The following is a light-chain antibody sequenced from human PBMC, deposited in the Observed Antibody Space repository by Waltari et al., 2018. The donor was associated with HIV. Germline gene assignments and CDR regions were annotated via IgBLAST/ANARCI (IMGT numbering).Light chain of an antibody. CDR3: QQYGTSPWT. J-gene: IGKJ1*01. CDR2: GAT. CDR1: QSVSSNY. V-gene: IGKV3-20*01. Sequence: EIVLTQSPGTLSLSPGERATLSCRASQSVSSNYLAWYQQKPGQAPRLLIYGATSRATGIPDRFSGGGSGTDFTLTIGRLEPEDFAVYYCQQYGTSPWTFGQGTKVENK.